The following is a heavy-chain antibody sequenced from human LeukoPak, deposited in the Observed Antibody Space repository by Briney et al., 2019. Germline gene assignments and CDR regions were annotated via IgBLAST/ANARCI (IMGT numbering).Heavy chain of an antibody. Sequence: SETLSLTCTVSGGSISSYYWNWIRQPPGKGLEWLGYISYSGSTNYNPSLKSRVTISVDTSKNQFSLKLSSVTAADTAVYYCAREGWGYNDGRGSFDYWGQGTLVTVSS. CDR1: GGSISSYY. V-gene: IGHV4-59*12. J-gene: IGHJ4*02. D-gene: IGHD3-22*01. CDR3: AREGWGYNDGRGSFDY. CDR2: ISYSGST.